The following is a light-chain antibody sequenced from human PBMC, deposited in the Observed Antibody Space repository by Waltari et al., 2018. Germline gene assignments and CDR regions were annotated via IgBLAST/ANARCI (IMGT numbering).Light chain of an antibody. CDR1: ISAIGGHNY. Sequence: QSALTQPPSASGSPGQSVTISCPGTISAIGGHNYVSCYHQHPGKAPKIIISEDNRRPSGVPDRFSGSKSGNTASLTVSGLQSEDEADYYCSSYAGSNNLVFGGGTKLTVL. CDR3: SSYAGSNNLV. J-gene: IGLJ2*01. V-gene: IGLV2-8*01. CDR2: EDN.